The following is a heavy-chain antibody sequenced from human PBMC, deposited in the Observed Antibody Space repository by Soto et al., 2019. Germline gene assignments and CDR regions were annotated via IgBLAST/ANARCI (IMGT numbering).Heavy chain of an antibody. Sequence: ASVKVSCKASGYTFTSYYMNWVRQAPGQGLEWLGIINPSGGYTTYAQRFLGRVTMTSDTSTSTVHMELGSLTSEDTAVYYCARGGGIVVANAPYDHWGQGTLVTVAS. CDR1: GYTFTSYY. J-gene: IGHJ4*02. V-gene: IGHV1-46*03. D-gene: IGHD2-21*01. CDR3: ARGGGIVVANAPYDH. CDR2: INPSGGYT.